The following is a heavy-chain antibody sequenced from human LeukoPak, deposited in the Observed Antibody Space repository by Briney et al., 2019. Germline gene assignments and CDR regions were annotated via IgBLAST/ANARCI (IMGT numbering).Heavy chain of an antibody. V-gene: IGHV3-30*02. J-gene: IGHJ4*02. Sequence: PGGSLRLSCAASGFTFSSYGMHWVRQAPGKGLEWVAFIRYDGSNKYYADSVKGRFTISGDNSKNTLYLQMNGLRAEDTAVYYCAKDGPRRWLQEGYFDYWGQGTLVTVSS. D-gene: IGHD5-24*01. CDR2: IRYDGSNK. CDR1: GFTFSSYG. CDR3: AKDGPRRWLQEGYFDY.